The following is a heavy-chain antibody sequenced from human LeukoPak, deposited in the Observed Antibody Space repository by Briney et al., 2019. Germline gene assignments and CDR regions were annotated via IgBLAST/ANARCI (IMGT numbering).Heavy chain of an antibody. CDR1: GGSISSYY. Sequence: SSETLSLTCTVSGGSISSYYWSWIRQPPGKGLEWIGYIYYSGSTNYNPSLKSRVTISVDTSKNQFSLKLSSVTAADTAVYYCARDHREDSSGYYAFDYWGQGTLVTVSS. CDR2: IYYSGST. V-gene: IGHV4-59*12. J-gene: IGHJ4*02. D-gene: IGHD3-22*01. CDR3: ARDHREDSSGYYAFDY.